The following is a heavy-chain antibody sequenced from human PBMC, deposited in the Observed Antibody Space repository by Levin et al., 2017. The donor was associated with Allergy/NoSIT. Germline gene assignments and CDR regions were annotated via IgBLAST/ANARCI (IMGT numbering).Heavy chain of an antibody. CDR1: GGSISSSTYY. CDR2: IYYSGTT. Sequence: TSETLSLTCTVSGGSISSSTYYWGWIRQPPGKGLEWIGSIYYSGTTYYNPSLKSRVTISVDTSKNQFSLKLSSVTAADTAVDYCARPDIVTSPTWSFRYLGQGTLVTVSS. J-gene: IGHJ4*02. V-gene: IGHV4-39*01. CDR3: ARPDIVTSPTWSFRY. D-gene: IGHD5-12*01.